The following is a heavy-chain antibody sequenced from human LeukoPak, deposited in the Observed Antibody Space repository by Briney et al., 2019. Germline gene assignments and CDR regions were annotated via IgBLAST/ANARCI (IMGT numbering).Heavy chain of an antibody. V-gene: IGHV6-1*01. D-gene: IGHD2-15*01. J-gene: IGHJ4*02. CDR1: GDSVSSNSAA. CDR3: ARVLEGCSGGSCYSGEYCFDY. CDR2: TYYRSKWYN. Sequence: SQTLSLTCAISGDSVSSNSAAWNWIRQSPSRGLEWLGRTYYRSKWYNDYAVSVKSRITINPDTSKNQFSLQLNSVTPEDTAVYYCARVLEGCSGGSCYSGEYCFDYWGQGTLVTVSS.